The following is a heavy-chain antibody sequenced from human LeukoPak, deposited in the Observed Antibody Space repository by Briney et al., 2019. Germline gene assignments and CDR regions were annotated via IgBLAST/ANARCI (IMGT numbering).Heavy chain of an antibody. D-gene: IGHD3-3*01. Sequence: PGGSPRLSCAASGFTFDDYAMSWVRQVAGKGLEWVSGITWNGGITGYADSVKGRFTISRDNAKNSLYLQMNSLRAEDTALYYCARRVIGDYYFDYWGRGTLVTVSS. CDR1: GFTFDDYA. CDR2: ITWNGGIT. CDR3: ARRVIGDYYFDY. J-gene: IGHJ4*02. V-gene: IGHV3-20*04.